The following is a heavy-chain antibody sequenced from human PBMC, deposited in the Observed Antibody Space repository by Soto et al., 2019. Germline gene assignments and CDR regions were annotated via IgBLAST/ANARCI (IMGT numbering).Heavy chain of an antibody. CDR1: GYSFTSYW. Sequence: GESLKISCKGSGYSFTSYWIGWVRQMPGKGLEWMGIIYPGDSDTRYSPSFQGQVTISADKSISTAYLQWSSLKASDPAMYYCARCYGSGGSCEPNDDFEIWGQGRMGT. CDR3: ARCYGSGGSCEPNDDFEI. V-gene: IGHV5-51*01. CDR2: IYPGDSDT. J-gene: IGHJ3*02. D-gene: IGHD2-15*01.